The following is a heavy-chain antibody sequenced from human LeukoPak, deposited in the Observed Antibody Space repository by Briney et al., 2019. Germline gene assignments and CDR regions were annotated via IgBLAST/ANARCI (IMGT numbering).Heavy chain of an antibody. D-gene: IGHD2-2*01. CDR3: AIGRCSSTSCFFDY. V-gene: IGHV3-7*01. Sequence: PGGSLRLSCAVSGFTFSSYWMSWVRQAPGKGLEWVANIKQDGSEKYYVDSVKGRFTISRDNAKNSLSLQMNSLRAEDTAVYYCAIGRCSSTSCFFDYWGQGTLVTVSS. J-gene: IGHJ4*02. CDR1: GFTFSSYW. CDR2: IKQDGSEK.